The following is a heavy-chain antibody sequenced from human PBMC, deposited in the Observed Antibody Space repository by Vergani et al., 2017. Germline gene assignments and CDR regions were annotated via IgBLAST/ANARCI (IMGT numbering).Heavy chain of an antibody. D-gene: IGHD4-11*01. J-gene: IGHJ6*03. CDR1: GGSFTSYH. Sequence: QVQLQQWGGGLLKPSETLSLTCVVNGGSFTSYHWTWIRQSPGEGLEWVGDIDHTGRPDYNPSLKRRLTMSVDKSRNQFSLTLNSVTATDTAIYFCVRVNTETNGHLYYYYYMDVWGQGTAVTVS. V-gene: IGHV4-34*01. CDR3: VRVNTETNGHLYYYYYMDV. CDR2: IDHTGRP.